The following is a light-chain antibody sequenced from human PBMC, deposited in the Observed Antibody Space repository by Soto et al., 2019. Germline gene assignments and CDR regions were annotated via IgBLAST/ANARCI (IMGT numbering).Light chain of an antibody. CDR1: QSVNNNY. V-gene: IGKV3-20*01. J-gene: IGKJ1*01. Sequence: ENVLTQSPGTLSLSPGEEATLSCRASQSVNNNYLAWYQQIPGQPPRLLIYGASSRATGIPDRFSGRGSGTDFTLTIARLEPEDFSLYYCQQYATSPRTLGQGTKVDIK. CDR3: QQYATSPRT. CDR2: GAS.